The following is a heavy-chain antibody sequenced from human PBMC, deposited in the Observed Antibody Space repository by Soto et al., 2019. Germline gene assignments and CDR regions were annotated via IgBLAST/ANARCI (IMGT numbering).Heavy chain of an antibody. CDR1: GFTFNLYT. V-gene: IGHV3-23*01. CDR2: ILGGDGER. J-gene: IGHJ4*02. CDR3: AKDKRPDGAWDIDY. Sequence: EVQLLESGGDSVQPGGSLRLSCAASGFTFNLYTMSWVRQAPGKGLEWVSSILGGDGERYYADSVKGRFTISRDKSKNTLYLQMNSLKIEDTAVYYCAKDKRPDGAWDIDYWGQGTLVTVSS. D-gene: IGHD1-1*01.